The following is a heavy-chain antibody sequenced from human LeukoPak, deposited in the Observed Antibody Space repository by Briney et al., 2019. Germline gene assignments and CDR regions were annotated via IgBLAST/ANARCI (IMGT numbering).Heavy chain of an antibody. V-gene: IGHV3-30*18. CDR1: GFTFSSYG. Sequence: GGSLRLSCAASGFTFSSYGMHWVRQAPGKGLEWVAVISYDGSNKYYADSVKGRFTISRDNSKNTLYLQMNSLRAEDTAVYYCAKDSQQLPPGDLDYWGQETLVTVSS. CDR2: ISYDGSNK. CDR3: AKDSQQLPPGDLDY. D-gene: IGHD6-13*01. J-gene: IGHJ4*02.